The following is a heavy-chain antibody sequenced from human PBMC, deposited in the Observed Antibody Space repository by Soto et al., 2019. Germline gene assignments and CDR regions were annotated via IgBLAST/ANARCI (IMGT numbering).Heavy chain of an antibody. CDR1: GATFSRYT. V-gene: IGHV1-69*04. CDR2: IXPILGXA. CDR3: AREGCSSTRCYP. J-gene: IGHJ5*02. D-gene: IGHD2-2*01. Sequence: SVKVSCKASGATFSRYTISWVRQAPGQGLEWMGRIXPILGXAHYAQKFQGXXTIPADKXXSTDYMELSSLRSQDTPVYYCAREGCSSTRCYPCGQGTLVTVSS.